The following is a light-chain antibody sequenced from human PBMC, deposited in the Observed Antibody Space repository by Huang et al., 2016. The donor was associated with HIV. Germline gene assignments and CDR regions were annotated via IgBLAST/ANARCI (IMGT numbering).Light chain of an antibody. CDR2: AAS. CDR1: QHIQTN. J-gene: IGKJ1*01. Sequence: EIVMTQSPGTLSVAPGERATLSCRASQHIQTNLAWFQQKPGQAPRHLIDAASTRAADVPDRFSGSGSRTEFTLTISSLQSEDIAVYYWKQYNDWPRSFGQGTKVEIK. V-gene: IGKV3-15*01. CDR3: KQYNDWPRS.